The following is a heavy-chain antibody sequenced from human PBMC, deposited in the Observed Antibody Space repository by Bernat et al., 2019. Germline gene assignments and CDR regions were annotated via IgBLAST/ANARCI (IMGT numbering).Heavy chain of an antibody. CDR3: AKDSKEVSSDYYFDY. D-gene: IGHD5/OR15-5a*01. CDR1: GFTFSRYG. CDR2: ISYDGRDI. V-gene: IGHV3-30*18. Sequence: QVQLVESGGGVVQPGRSLRLSCAASGFTFSRYGMHWVRQTPAKGLEWVAVISYDGRDIHYGDSVKGRFTISRDNPKNTLYLQMNSLRPEDMAVYYCAKDSKEVSSDYYFDYWGQGTLVTVSS. J-gene: IGHJ4*02.